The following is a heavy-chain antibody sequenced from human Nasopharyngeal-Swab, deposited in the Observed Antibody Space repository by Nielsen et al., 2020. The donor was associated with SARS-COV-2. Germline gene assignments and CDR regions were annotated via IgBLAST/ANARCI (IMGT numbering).Heavy chain of an antibody. CDR3: TSDTFGPTDS. CDR2: INSDGSTT. Sequence: GESLKISCAASGFTFSSSWMHWVRQAPGKGLVWVSRINSDGSTTNYADSVRGRFTISRDNAKNTLFLQMNSLRAEDTALYYCTSDTFGPTDSWGQGTLVTVSS. V-gene: IGHV3-74*01. CDR1: GFTFSSSW. J-gene: IGHJ4*02. D-gene: IGHD2/OR15-2a*01.